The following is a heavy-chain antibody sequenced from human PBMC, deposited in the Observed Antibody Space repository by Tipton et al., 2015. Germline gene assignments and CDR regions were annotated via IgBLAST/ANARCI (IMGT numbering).Heavy chain of an antibody. CDR2: IIPLFGST. V-gene: IGHV1-69*01. CDR1: GTSFTYYA. D-gene: IGHD3-22*01. J-gene: IGHJ4*02. CDR3: ARGGDSIGYYYGRYFDY. Sequence: QLVQSGAEVKRPGSSVKVSCKVSGTSFTYYAFNWVRQAPGQGLEWMGGIIPLFGSTHYPQRFRGRVTITADESTNTPYMELSRLQSDDTAVYYCARGGDSIGYYYGRYFDYWGQVAQVTVSP.